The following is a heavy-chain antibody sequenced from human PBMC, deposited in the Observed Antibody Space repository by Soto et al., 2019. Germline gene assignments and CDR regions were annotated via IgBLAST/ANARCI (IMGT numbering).Heavy chain of an antibody. CDR1: GFTFDDYG. CDR3: ATVMDILTGLDYFGY. V-gene: IGHV3-20*01. D-gene: IGHD3-9*01. J-gene: IGHJ4*02. Sequence: EVQLVESGGGVVRPGGSLRLSCAASGFTFDDYGMSWVRQAPGKGLVWVSGINWNGGSTGYADSVKGRFTISRDNDKTSLYLQRNSLRAEDTAVYHSATVMDILTGLDYFGYWYQGSLVTVSS. CDR2: INWNGGST.